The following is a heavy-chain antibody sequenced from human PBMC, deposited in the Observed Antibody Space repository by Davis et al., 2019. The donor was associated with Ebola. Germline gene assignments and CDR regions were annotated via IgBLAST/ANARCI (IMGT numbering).Heavy chain of an antibody. CDR3: ARGGSYYYLDF. CDR1: GGSISSYY. CDR2: ISSSGNT. Sequence: MPSETLSLTCTVSGGSISSYYWSWIRQPPGKGLEWIAYISSSGNTNYNPSLKSRVTISIDTSKNQFSLKLSSVTAADTALYFCARGGSYYYLDFWGLGTLVTVSS. J-gene: IGHJ4*02. V-gene: IGHV4-59*01. D-gene: IGHD1-26*01.